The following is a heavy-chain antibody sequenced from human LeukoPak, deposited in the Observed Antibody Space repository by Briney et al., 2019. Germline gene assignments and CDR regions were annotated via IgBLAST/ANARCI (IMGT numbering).Heavy chain of an antibody. CDR1: GGSISRYY. Sequence: SETLSLTCTVSGGSISRYYWSWIRQPPGKGLEWIGYIYYSGSTNYNPSLKSRVTISVDASRNHFSLKLNSVTAADTAVYYCARRMKLAAKGDAFDIWGQGTMVTVSS. J-gene: IGHJ3*02. V-gene: IGHV4-59*08. CDR2: IYYSGST. CDR3: ARRMKLAAKGDAFDI. D-gene: IGHD2-15*01.